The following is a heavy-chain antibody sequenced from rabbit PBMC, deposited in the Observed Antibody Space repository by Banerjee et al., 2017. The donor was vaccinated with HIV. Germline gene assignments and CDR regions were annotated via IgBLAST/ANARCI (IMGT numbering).Heavy chain of an antibody. V-gene: IGHV1S45*01. J-gene: IGHJ4*01. CDR3: ARDLAGAIGWNFGL. D-gene: IGHD4-1*01. CDR1: GFSFSNKYV. Sequence: QEQLEESGGDLVKPEGSLTLTCTASGFSFSNKYVMCWVRQAPGKGLEWIACINSSSGNTVDASGEKGRLTITKTATPKVTLQMTSLTAADTAAYFCARDLAGAIGWNFGLWGQGTLVTDS. CDR2: INSSSGNT.